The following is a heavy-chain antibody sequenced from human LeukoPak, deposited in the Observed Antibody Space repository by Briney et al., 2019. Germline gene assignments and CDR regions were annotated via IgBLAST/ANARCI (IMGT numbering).Heavy chain of an antibody. CDR2: IYYTGTT. J-gene: IGHJ6*02. V-gene: IGHV4-59*01. CDR1: GGSISNYY. CDR3: ARGYDIDV. Sequence: SETLSLTCTVSGGSISNYYWSWIRQPPGKALEWIGYIYYTGTTKYNPSLKSRATISLDTSKSQFSLKLTSVTAADTALFFCARGYDIDVWGQGTTVTVSS.